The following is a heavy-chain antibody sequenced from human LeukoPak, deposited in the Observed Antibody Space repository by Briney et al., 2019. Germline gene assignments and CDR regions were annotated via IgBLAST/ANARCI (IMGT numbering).Heavy chain of an antibody. CDR3: ARVGYVGVVPAADNWFDP. D-gene: IGHD2-2*01. J-gene: IGHJ5*02. V-gene: IGHV4-34*01. CDR2: INHSGST. Sequence: PSETLSLTCAVYGGSFSGYYWSWIRQPPGKGLEWVGDINHSGSTNYNPSLKSRVIISVDTSKNQFSLKLSSVTAADTAVYYCARVGYVGVVPAADNWFDPWGQGTLVTVSS. CDR1: GGSFSGYY.